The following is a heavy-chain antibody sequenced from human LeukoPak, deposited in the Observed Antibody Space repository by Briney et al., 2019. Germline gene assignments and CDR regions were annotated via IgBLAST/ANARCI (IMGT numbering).Heavy chain of an antibody. Sequence: GGSLRLSCAASGFTFSSYAMNWVRQSPGKGLEWVSGISGNGVTRHYADSVEGRLTISRDNSKNTLYLQMNSLRAEDTAVYYCARGEYDSSGYFDYWGQGTLVTVSS. J-gene: IGHJ4*02. CDR3: ARGEYDSSGYFDY. CDR1: GFTFSSYA. V-gene: IGHV3-23*01. D-gene: IGHD3-22*01. CDR2: ISGNGVTR.